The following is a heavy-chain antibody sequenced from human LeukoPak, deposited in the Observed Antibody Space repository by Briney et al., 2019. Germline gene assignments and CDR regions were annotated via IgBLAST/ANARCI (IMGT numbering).Heavy chain of an antibody. Sequence: ASVKVSCKASGYTFTSYDINWVRQATGQGLEWMGWMNPNSGNTGYAQKFQGRVTMTRNTSISTAYMELSSLRSEDTAVYYCARGVSYYYGSGSYYQFDYWGQGTLVTVSS. CDR1: GYTFTSYD. J-gene: IGHJ4*02. CDR2: MNPNSGNT. V-gene: IGHV1-8*01. D-gene: IGHD3-10*01. CDR3: ARGVSYYYGSGSYYQFDY.